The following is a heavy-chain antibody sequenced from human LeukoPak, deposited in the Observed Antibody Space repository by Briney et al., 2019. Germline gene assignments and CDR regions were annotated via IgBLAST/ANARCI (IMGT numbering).Heavy chain of an antibody. CDR3: AKGQGYTSGDSSDY. V-gene: IGHV3-43*02. CDR2: ISGDASGT. J-gene: IGHJ4*02. CDR1: GFTFDDYA. Sequence: GGSLRLSCAASGFTFDDYAMHWVRQAPGKGLEWVSLISGDASGTYYADSVKGRFTISRDNSKNSLYLQMNGLRTEDTALYYCAKGQGYTSGDSSDYWGQGTLVTVSS. D-gene: IGHD5-18*01.